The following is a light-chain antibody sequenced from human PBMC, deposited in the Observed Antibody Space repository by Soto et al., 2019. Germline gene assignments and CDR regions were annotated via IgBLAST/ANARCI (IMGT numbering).Light chain of an antibody. J-gene: IGKJ4*01. CDR2: DAS. CDR3: QQRSNWPLT. Sequence: ETVLTQSPVMLSLSPGERATLSCRASQSVSSYLAWFQQKPGQSPRLLIYDASNRATGIPARFTGSGSGTDFTLTISSLEPEDFAVYYCQQRSNWPLTFGGGTKVEIK. CDR1: QSVSSY. V-gene: IGKV3-11*01.